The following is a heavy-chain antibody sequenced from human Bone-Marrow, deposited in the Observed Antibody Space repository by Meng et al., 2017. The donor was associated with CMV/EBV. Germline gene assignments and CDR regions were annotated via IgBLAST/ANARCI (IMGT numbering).Heavy chain of an antibody. CDR3: AKDGLRGPSGY. V-gene: IGHV3-30*18. Sequence: QVQLVESGGGVVQPGRSLRLSCAASGITVSRFGIRWVPQAPGKGLEWAAVMSYDGSNKGYVDSVKGRFTISRDNSKNALYLQMNSLRVEDTAVYYCAKDGLRGPSGYWGQGTLVTVSS. J-gene: IGHJ4*02. CDR2: MSYDGSNK. CDR1: GITVSRFG. D-gene: IGHD3/OR15-3a*01.